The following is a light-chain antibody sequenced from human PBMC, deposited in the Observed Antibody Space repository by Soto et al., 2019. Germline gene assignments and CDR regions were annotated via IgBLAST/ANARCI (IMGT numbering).Light chain of an antibody. CDR1: QRVSRSY. J-gene: IGKJ1*01. Sequence: EIVLTQSPGTLSLSPGERATLSCRASQRVSRSYLAWYQQKPGQAPRLLIYGASNRATGIPDRFSCSGSGTDFTLTISILEPEDFAVYYCQQYGNSPWTFGQGTKVEI. CDR3: QQYGNSPWT. V-gene: IGKV3-20*01. CDR2: GAS.